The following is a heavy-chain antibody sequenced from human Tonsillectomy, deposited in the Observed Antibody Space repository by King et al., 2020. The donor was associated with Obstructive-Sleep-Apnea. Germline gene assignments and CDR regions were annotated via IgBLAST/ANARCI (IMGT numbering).Heavy chain of an antibody. D-gene: IGHD3-22*01. V-gene: IGHV4-39*07. CDR2: IYYSGST. Sequence: QLQESGPGLVKPSETLSLTCTVSGGSISSSSYYWGWIRQPPGKGLECIGSIYYSGSTYYNPSLKSRVTISVDTSKNQFSLKLSSVTAADTAVYYCARSFFYDSSGYYFDYWGQGTLVTVSS. CDR3: ARSFFYDSSGYYFDY. CDR1: GGSISSSSYY. J-gene: IGHJ4*02.